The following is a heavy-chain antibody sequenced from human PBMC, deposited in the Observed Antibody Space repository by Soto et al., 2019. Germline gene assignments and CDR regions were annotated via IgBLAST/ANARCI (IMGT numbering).Heavy chain of an antibody. Sequence: SETLSLTCTVSGGSISYYYWSWIRQPPGKGLEWIGFIYYTGTTNYNPSLKSRVTISLDASRNQFSPKLSSLAAADTAVYYCARDRKIVLFGELKIVDYWGQGTLVTVSS. V-gene: IGHV4-59*01. CDR2: IYYTGTT. CDR3: ARDRKIVLFGELKIVDY. J-gene: IGHJ4*02. CDR1: GGSISYYY. D-gene: IGHD3-10*01.